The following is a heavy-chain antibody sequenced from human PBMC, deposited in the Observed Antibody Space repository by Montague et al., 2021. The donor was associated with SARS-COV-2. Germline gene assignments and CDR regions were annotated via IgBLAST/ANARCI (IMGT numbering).Heavy chain of an antibody. V-gene: IGHV3-30*04. J-gene: IGHJ6*02. D-gene: IGHD3-10*01. CDR1: GFTFSSYA. CDR2: ISYDGSNR. Sequence: SLRLSCAVSGFTFSSYAMHWVRQAPGKGLEWVAVISYDGSNRYYADSVKGRFTISRDNSKNTLYLQMNSLRAEDTAVYYCVGELLLIYGMDVWGQGTTVTVSS. CDR3: VGELLLIYGMDV.